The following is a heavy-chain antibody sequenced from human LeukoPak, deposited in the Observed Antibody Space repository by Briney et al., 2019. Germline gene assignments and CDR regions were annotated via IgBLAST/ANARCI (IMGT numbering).Heavy chain of an antibody. D-gene: IGHD5-24*01. CDR1: GGSISNNY. J-gene: IGHJ4*02. V-gene: IGHV4-4*07. CDR3: ARGEVATPRSYYFDY. CDR2: IYASGST. Sequence: SETLPLTCTVSGGSISNNYWNWIRQPAGKGLEWIGRIYASGSTIYNPSLKSRVTMSVDTSKNQFSLGLSSVTAADTALYYCARGEVATPRSYYFDYWGQGALVTVSS.